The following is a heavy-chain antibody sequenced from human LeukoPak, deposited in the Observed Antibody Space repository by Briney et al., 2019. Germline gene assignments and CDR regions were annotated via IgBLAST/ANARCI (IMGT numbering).Heavy chain of an antibody. D-gene: IGHD3-22*01. CDR2: IIPIFGTA. CDR1: GYTFTSYG. Sequence: SVKVSCKASGYTFTSYGTNWVRQAPGQGLEWMGGIIPIFGTANYAQKFQGRVTITADESTSTAYMELSSLRSEDTAVYYCARVSYDSSGSAGGYFDYWGQGTLVTVSS. CDR3: ARVSYDSSGSAGGYFDY. J-gene: IGHJ4*02. V-gene: IGHV1-69*13.